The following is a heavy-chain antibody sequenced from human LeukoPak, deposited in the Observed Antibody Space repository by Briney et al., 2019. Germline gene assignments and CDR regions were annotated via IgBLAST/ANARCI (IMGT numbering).Heavy chain of an antibody. Sequence: PSETLSLTCAVYGGSFSGYYWSWIRQPPGKGPEWIGEINHSGSTNYNPSLKSRVTISVDTSKNQFSLKLSSVTAADTAVYYCARFGIAVAGTGFDYWGQGTLVTVSS. CDR2: INHSGST. CDR3: ARFGIAVAGTGFDY. CDR1: GGSFSGYY. D-gene: IGHD6-19*01. J-gene: IGHJ4*02. V-gene: IGHV4-34*01.